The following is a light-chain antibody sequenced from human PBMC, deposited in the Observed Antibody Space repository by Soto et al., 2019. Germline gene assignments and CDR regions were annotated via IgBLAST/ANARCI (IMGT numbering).Light chain of an antibody. CDR3: SSYAGSNNQGVSV. CDR2: EVT. CDR1: SSDVGGYNY. Sequence: QSVLTQPPSASGSPGQSVTISCTGTSSDVGGYNYVSWYQQYPGKVPKLMIYEVTKRPSGVPDRFSGSKSGNTASLTVSGLQAEDEADYYCSSYAGSNNQGVSVFGTGTKVTVL. V-gene: IGLV2-8*01. J-gene: IGLJ1*01.